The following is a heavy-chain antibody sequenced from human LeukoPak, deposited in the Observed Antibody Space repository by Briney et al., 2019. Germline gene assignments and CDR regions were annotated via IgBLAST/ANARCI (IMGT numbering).Heavy chain of an antibody. J-gene: IGHJ4*02. CDR1: GFTFDDYA. V-gene: IGHV3-9*01. CDR3: AKGLQGGTQWTVAGTYFDY. Sequence: GRSLRLSCAASGFTFDDYAMHWVRQAPGKGLEWVSGISWNSGSIGYADSVRGRFTISRDNAKNSLYLQMNSLRAEDTALYYCAKGLQGGTQWTVAGTYFDYWGQGTLVTVSS. CDR2: ISWNSGSI. D-gene: IGHD6-19*01.